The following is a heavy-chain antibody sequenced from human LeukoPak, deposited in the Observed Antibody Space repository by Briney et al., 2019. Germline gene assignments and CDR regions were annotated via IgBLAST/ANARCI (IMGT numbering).Heavy chain of an antibody. J-gene: IGHJ4*02. D-gene: IGHD1-26*01. CDR2: IYSGGAT. V-gene: IGHV3-53*01. Sequence: GGSLRLSCAASGFTVSSHYMTWVRQAPGKGLEWVSVIYSGGATYYADSVLGRFTNSRDNSKNTLYLQMNSLRAEDTAVYYCARFYGQYSGTYAHDYWGQGTLVTVSS. CDR3: ARFYGQYSGTYAHDY. CDR1: GFTVSSHY.